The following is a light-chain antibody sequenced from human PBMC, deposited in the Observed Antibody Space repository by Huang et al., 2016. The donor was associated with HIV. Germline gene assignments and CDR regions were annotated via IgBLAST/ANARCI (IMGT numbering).Light chain of an antibody. J-gene: IGKJ2*01. CDR3: LHYDNWPPYT. Sequence: EIVMTQSPTTLSVSPGERVTLSCRASQRVGNNLAWYQQRPGQAPRLLIYGASTRPTGIPARFSGSGSGTEFTLTISSLQSEDFAVYYCLHYDNWPPYTCGQGTKLEMK. CDR2: GAS. CDR1: QRVGNN. V-gene: IGKV3-15*01.